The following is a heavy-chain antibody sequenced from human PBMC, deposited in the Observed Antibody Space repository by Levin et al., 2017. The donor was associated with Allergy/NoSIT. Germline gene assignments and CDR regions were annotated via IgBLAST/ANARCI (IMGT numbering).Heavy chain of an antibody. D-gene: IGHD2-2*01. V-gene: IGHV4-30-4*01. J-gene: IGHJ3*02. CDR1: GGSISSGDYY. CDR2: IYYSGST. CDR3: ARAPDIVVVPASAAFDI. Sequence: SETLSLTCTVSGGSISSGDYYWSWIRQPPGKGLEWIGYIYYSGSTYYNPSLKSRVTISVDTSKNQFSLKLSSVTAADTAVYYCARAPDIVVVPASAAFDIWGQGTMVTVSS.